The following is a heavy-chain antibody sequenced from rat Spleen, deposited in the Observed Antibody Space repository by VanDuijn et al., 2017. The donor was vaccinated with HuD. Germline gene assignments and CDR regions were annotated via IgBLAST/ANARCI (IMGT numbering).Heavy chain of an antibody. D-gene: IGHD2-2*01. CDR1: GFTFSDYY. CDR2: ISSDGRRN. V-gene: IGHV5-29*01. Sequence: EVQLVESDGGLVQPGRSLKLSCAASGFTFSDYYMAWVRQAPTKGLEWVATISSDGRRNYYRDSVKGRFTISRDNAKNTLFLQMDSLRSEDTATYYCARAGYLRDWYFDFWGQGVMVTVSS. J-gene: IGHJ2*01. CDR3: ARAGYLRDWYFDF.